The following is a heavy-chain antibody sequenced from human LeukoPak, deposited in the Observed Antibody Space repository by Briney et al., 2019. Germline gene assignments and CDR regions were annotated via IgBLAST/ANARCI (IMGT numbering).Heavy chain of an antibody. CDR2: IYYRGTA. Sequence: PSETLSLTCTVSGGSISTTTYYWVWIRQPPGKGLDWIGSIYYRGTAYYNPSLKSRVTISVDTSKNQFSLKLSSVTAADTAVYYCERAQSAATHYFRYNWFDPWGQGTLATVSS. J-gene: IGHJ5*02. CDR3: ERAQSAATHYFRYNWFDP. CDR1: GGSISTTTYY. V-gene: IGHV4-39*07. D-gene: IGHD2-15*01.